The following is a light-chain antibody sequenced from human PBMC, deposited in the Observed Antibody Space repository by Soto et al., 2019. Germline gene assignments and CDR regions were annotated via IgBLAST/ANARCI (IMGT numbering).Light chain of an antibody. CDR2: GAS. CDR1: QSVSNNY. Sequence: EIVLTQSPGTLSLSQGERATLSCRASQSVSNNYLAWYQQKPGQAPRLLIYGASNRATGIPDRFSGNGSGTEFTLSISSLQSEDFAVYSCQQYGDWPGAFGGGTKVDIK. V-gene: IGKV3-20*01. CDR3: QQYGDWPGA. J-gene: IGKJ4*01.